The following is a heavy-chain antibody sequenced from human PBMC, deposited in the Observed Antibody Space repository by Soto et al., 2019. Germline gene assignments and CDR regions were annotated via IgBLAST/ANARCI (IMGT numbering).Heavy chain of an antibody. CDR1: GFTFDDYA. V-gene: IGHV3-9*01. CDR2: ISWSSGRI. J-gene: IGHJ6*02. CDR3: ARDIGSVADGGYFYGRDG. D-gene: IGHD6-19*01. Sequence: EVQLVEYGGGLVQPGRSLRLSCAASGFTFDDYAMHWVRQAPGKGLEWVSGISWSSGRIGYADSVKGRFTVSRDNAKNPLYLQMKSLRAEDTAFYYCARDIGSVADGGYFYGRDGWGQGTTVTVS.